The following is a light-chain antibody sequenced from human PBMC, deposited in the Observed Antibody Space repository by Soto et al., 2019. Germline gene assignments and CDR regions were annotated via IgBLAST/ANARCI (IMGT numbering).Light chain of an antibody. Sequence: QSALTQPASVSGSPGQSITISCTGTSSDVGGYNYVSWYQQHPAKVPKLMIYDVSNRPSGVSDRFSGSKSGNTASLTISGLQAEDEGDYYCYSYTTGSTYVFGPGTKVTVL. CDR3: YSYTTGSTYV. CDR2: DVS. J-gene: IGLJ1*01. V-gene: IGLV2-14*01. CDR1: SSDVGGYNY.